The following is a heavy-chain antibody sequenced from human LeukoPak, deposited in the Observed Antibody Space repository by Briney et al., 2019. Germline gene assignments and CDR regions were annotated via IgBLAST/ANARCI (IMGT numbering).Heavy chain of an antibody. V-gene: IGHV3-23*01. Sequence: GGALRLSCAASGFTFSNYAINWVRQAPGKGLEWVSAIRTSGGSSYYADSVRDRFTISRDNSKNMLYLKMSSLRAEDTAVYYCAKEMALGIAVEGFFDFWGQGTLVTVCS. CDR1: GFTFSNYA. D-gene: IGHD6-19*01. CDR3: AKEMALGIAVEGFFDF. CDR2: IRTSGGSS. J-gene: IGHJ4*02.